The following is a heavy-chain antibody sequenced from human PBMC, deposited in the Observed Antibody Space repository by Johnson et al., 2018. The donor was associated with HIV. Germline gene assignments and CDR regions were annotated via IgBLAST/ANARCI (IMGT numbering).Heavy chain of an antibody. Sequence: VQLVESGGGVVRPGGSLRLSCAASGFTVSSNYMSWVRQAPGKGLEWVGLSRNKPNNYTTEYAASVKGRFTISRDDSKNSLYLQMNSLKTEDTAVYYCARDGGGAFDIWGQGTMVTVSS. CDR2: SRNKPNNYTT. V-gene: IGHV3-72*01. J-gene: IGHJ3*02. D-gene: IGHD3-16*01. CDR3: ARDGGGAFDI. CDR1: GFTVSSNY.